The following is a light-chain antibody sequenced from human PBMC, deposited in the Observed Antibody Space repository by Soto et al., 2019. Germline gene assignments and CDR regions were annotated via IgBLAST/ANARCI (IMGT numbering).Light chain of an antibody. CDR3: QQFHIFSPP. J-gene: IGKJ1*01. V-gene: IGKV1-5*03. CDR1: QSISSW. CDR2: KAS. Sequence: DIQMTQSPSTLSASVGDRVTITCRASQSISSWLAWYQQKPGKAPKLLIYKASSLESGVPSRFSGSGSGTEFTLPISSLQPDDFATNYCQQFHIFSPPFGQGPKGEIK.